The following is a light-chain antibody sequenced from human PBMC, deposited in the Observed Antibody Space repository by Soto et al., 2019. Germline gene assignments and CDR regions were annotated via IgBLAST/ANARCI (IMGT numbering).Light chain of an antibody. CDR3: QQRTHSAPGT. Sequence: IMWTPSAGTRALSPEGVATLSCRASQSVSSYLAWYQQKPGQAPRLLIYDASNRATGIPARFSVIGSGTDFTLTIRSSQPDDCAVHSCQQRTHSAPGTSAQRAKVDIK. V-gene: IGKV3-11*01. CDR1: QSVSSY. J-gene: IGKJ1*01. CDR2: DAS.